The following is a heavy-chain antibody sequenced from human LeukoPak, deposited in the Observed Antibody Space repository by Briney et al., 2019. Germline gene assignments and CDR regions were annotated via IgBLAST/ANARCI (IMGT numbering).Heavy chain of an antibody. J-gene: IGHJ5*02. Sequence: GGSLRLSCAASGFTFDDYGMSWVRQAPGKGLEWVSVISNSGGSTNYADSVKGRFTISRDNSKNTLYLQMNSLRGEDTAVYYCAKDRDTYYDILTGQSLLSWGQGTLVTVSS. CDR1: GFTFDDYG. V-gene: IGHV3-23*01. CDR3: AKDRDTYYDILTGQSLLS. CDR2: ISNSGGST. D-gene: IGHD3-9*01.